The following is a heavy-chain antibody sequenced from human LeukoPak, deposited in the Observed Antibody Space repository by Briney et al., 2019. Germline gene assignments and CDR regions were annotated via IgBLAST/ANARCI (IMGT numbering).Heavy chain of an antibody. D-gene: IGHD3-22*01. CDR3: ARGKRVVVITPFLDY. Sequence: PGGSLRLSCAASGFTFSSYEMNWVRQAPGKGVEWVSYISSSGSTIYYADSVKGRFTISRDNAKNSLYLQMNSLRAEDTAVYYCARGKRVVVITPFLDYWGQGTLVTVSS. J-gene: IGHJ4*02. CDR1: GFTFSSYE. V-gene: IGHV3-48*03. CDR2: ISSSGSTI.